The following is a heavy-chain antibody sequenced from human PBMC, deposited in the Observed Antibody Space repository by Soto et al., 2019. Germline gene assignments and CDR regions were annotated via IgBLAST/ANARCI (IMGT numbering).Heavy chain of an antibody. Sequence: GGSLRLSCAASGFTFSSYAMHWVRQAPGKGLEWVAVISYDGSNKCYADSVKGRFTISRDNSKNTLYLQMNSLRAEDTAVYYCARGPVGSMIVVVITYDYWGQGTLVTVSS. J-gene: IGHJ4*02. CDR2: ISYDGSNK. V-gene: IGHV3-30-3*01. CDR3: ARGPVGSMIVVVITYDY. CDR1: GFTFSSYA. D-gene: IGHD3-22*01.